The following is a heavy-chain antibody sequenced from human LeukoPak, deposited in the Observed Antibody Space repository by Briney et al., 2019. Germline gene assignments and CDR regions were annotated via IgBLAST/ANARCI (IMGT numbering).Heavy chain of an antibody. Sequence: GGSLRLSCAASGFTFSKYAMTWVRQAPGKGLEWISAIYGSGANTYYADSVKGRFTISRDNSKNTLYLQMNSLRAEDTAVYYCARGYRGSGTFDYWGQGTLVTVSS. J-gene: IGHJ4*02. CDR1: GFTFSKYA. D-gene: IGHD3-10*01. CDR2: IYGSGANT. V-gene: IGHV3-23*01. CDR3: ARGYRGSGTFDY.